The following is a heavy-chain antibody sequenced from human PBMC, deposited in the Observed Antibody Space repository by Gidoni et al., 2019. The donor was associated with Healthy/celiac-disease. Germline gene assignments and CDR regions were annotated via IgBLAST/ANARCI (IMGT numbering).Heavy chain of an antibody. CDR2: ISSSGSTI. Sequence: EVQLVESGGGLVQPGGSLRLSCAASGFTFSSYEMNWVRQSPVKWLEWVSYISSSGSTIYYADSVKGRFTISRDNAKNSLYLKMNSLRAEDTAVYYCARESYDFWSGYYPYGMDVWGQGTTVTVSS. D-gene: IGHD3-3*01. CDR1: GFTFSSYE. J-gene: IGHJ6*02. V-gene: IGHV3-48*03. CDR3: ARESYDFWSGYYPYGMDV.